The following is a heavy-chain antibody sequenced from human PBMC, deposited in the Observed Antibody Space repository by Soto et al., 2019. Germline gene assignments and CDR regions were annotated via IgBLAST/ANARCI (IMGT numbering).Heavy chain of an antibody. CDR1: GGTFSSYA. V-gene: IGHV1-69*13. J-gene: IGHJ5*02. D-gene: IGHD6-13*01. CDR2: IIPIFGTA. CDR3: ARALGGISAAGTANWFDP. Sequence: SVKVSCKASGGTFSSYAISWVRQAPGQGLEWMGGIIPIFGTANYAQKFQGRVKITADESTSTAYMELSSLRSEDTAVYFCARALGGISAAGTANWFDPWGQGTLVTVSS.